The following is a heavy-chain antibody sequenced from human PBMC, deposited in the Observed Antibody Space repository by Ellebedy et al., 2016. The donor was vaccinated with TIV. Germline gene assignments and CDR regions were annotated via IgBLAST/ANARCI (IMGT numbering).Heavy chain of an antibody. Sequence: SETLSLTXTVTGASVSSGGYFWSWIRQRPGQGLEWIGYIFHTGDTTYNPSFKGRVTISVDTSKDQFSLTLTSVTAADTAMYFCARGAVAATMDPWFIPWGQGILVTVSS. D-gene: IGHD2-2*01. CDR1: GASVSSGGYF. CDR3: ARGAVAATMDPWFIP. CDR2: IFHTGDT. J-gene: IGHJ5*02. V-gene: IGHV4-31*03.